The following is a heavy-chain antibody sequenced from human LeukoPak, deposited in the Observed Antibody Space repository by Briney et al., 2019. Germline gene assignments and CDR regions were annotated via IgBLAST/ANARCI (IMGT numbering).Heavy chain of an antibody. D-gene: IGHD6-13*01. CDR3: ARVGYSSSWYGDY. V-gene: IGHV3-21*01. CDR2: IGSPSYI. J-gene: IGHJ4*02. Sequence: PGGSLRLSCAASRFTFSTYSMTWVRQAPGKGLEWVSSIGSPSYIYYADSAKGRFTISRDDAKNSLYLQMNSLRAEDTALYYCARVGYSSSWYGDYWGLGTLVTVSS. CDR1: RFTFSTYS.